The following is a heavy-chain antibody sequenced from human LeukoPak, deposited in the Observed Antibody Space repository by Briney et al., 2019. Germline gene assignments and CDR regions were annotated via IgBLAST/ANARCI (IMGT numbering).Heavy chain of an antibody. CDR2: IYYRGNT. CDR1: GGSISSYY. D-gene: IGHD6-19*01. J-gene: IGHJ5*02. Sequence: SETLSLTCSVSGGSISSYYWSWIRQPPGKGLEWIGNIYYRGNTNCSPSLKSRVTISVDTSKNQFSLNLTSVTAADTAVYYCASQGGYSSGWSNEGWFDPWGQGTLVTVSS. V-gene: IGHV4-59*01. CDR3: ASQGGYSSGWSNEGWFDP.